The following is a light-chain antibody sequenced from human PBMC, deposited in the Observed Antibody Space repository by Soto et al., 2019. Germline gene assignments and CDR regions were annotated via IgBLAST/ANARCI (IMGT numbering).Light chain of an antibody. V-gene: IGKV3-20*01. CDR3: QQYGSSPRT. Sequence: EIVLTQSPGTLSLSPGERATLSCRASQRVSSNYLAWYQQKSGQAPRLLIYGASSRATGIPDRFSGSGSGTDFTLTISGLEPEDFAVYYCQQYGSSPRTFGQGTKVEI. J-gene: IGKJ1*01. CDR1: QRVSSNY. CDR2: GAS.